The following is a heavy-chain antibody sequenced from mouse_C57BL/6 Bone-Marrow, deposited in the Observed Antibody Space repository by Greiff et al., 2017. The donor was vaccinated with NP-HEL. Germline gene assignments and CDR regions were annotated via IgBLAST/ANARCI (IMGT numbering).Heavy chain of an antibody. V-gene: IGHV2-2*01. D-gene: IGHD2-2*01. Sequence: QVQLQQSGPGLVQPSQSLSITCTVSGFSLTSYGVHWVRQSPGQGLEWLGVIWRGGSTDYNVAFISRLSISKDNSKSQVFFKMQSVQADDTAIYYCARSGGVTTADYWGQGTTLTVSA. CDR3: ARSGGVTTADY. J-gene: IGHJ2*01. CDR2: IWRGGST. CDR1: GFSLTSYG.